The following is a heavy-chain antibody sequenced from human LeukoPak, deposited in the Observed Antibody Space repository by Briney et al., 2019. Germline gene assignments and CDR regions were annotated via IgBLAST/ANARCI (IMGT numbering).Heavy chain of an antibody. Sequence: GRSLRLSFAASGFTFSSYGMHWVRQAPGKGLEWVAVIWYDGSNKYYADSVKGRFTISRDNSKNTLYLQMNSLRAEDTAVYYCARDSSGYYFAYSSQGTLVTAPS. D-gene: IGHD3-22*01. CDR1: GFTFSSYG. CDR2: IWYDGSNK. J-gene: IGHJ4*02. CDR3: ARDSSGYYFAY. V-gene: IGHV3-33*01.